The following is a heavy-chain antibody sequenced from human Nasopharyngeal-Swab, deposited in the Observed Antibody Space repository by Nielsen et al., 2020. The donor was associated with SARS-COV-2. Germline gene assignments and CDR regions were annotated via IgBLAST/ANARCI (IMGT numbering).Heavy chain of an antibody. CDR2: INHSGST. J-gene: IGHJ5*02. Sequence: GSLRLSCTVSGGSISSYYWSWIRQPPGKGLEWIGEINHSGSTNYNPSLKSRVTISVDTSKNQFSLKLSSVTAADTAVYYCAGPMTTVTTGLFDPWGQGTLVTVSS. CDR1: GGSISSYY. V-gene: IGHV4-34*01. D-gene: IGHD4-17*01. CDR3: AGPMTTVTTGLFDP.